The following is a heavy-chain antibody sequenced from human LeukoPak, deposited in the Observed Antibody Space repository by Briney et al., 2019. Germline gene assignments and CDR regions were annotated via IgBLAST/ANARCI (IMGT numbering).Heavy chain of an antibody. CDR2: INPNSGGT. CDR3: ARAFSGYDLVFDY. V-gene: IGHV1-2*02. Sequence: ASVKVSCKASGYTFTGSYIHWLRQAPGQGLEWMGWINPNSGGTNYAQKFQGRVTMTRDTSISTAYMELSRLRSDDTAVYYCARAFSGYDLVFDYWGQGTLVTVSS. D-gene: IGHD5-12*01. J-gene: IGHJ4*02. CDR1: GYTFTGSY.